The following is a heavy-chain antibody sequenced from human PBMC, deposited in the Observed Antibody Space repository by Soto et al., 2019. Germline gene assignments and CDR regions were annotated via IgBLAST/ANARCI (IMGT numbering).Heavy chain of an antibody. D-gene: IGHD1-1*01. V-gene: IGHV3-48*03. CDR3: ARDQTGTEYYYYYGMDV. Sequence: GGSLRLSCAASGFTFSSYEMNWVRQAPGKGLEWVSYISSSGSTIYYADSVKGRFTISRDNAKNSLYLQMNSLRAEDTAVYYCARDQTGTEYYYYYGMDVWGQGTTVTVSS. CDR1: GFTFSSYE. J-gene: IGHJ6*02. CDR2: ISSSGSTI.